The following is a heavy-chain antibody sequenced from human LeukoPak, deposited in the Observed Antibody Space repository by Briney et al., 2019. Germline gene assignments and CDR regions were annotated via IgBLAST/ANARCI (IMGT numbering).Heavy chain of an antibody. V-gene: IGHV4-38-2*02. CDR1: GYSISSGYY. CDR3: ARVGTKRITIFGVVIEDAFDI. J-gene: IGHJ3*02. CDR2: IYHSGST. D-gene: IGHD3-3*01. Sequence: SETLSLTCTVSGYSISSGYYWGWIRQPPGKGLEWIGSIYHSGSTYYNPSLKSRVTISVDTSKNQFSLKLSSVTAADTAVYYCARVGTKRITIFGVVIEDAFDIWGQGTMVTVSS.